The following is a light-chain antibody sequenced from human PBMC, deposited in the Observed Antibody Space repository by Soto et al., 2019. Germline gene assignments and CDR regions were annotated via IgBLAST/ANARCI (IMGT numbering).Light chain of an antibody. CDR3: QQRSDWPST. CDR1: QSVGSY. Sequence: EIVFTQSPATLSLSPGNRATLSCRASQSVGSYLGWYQQRPGQAPRLLIYDASNRATGIPARFSGSGSGTDFTLTISSLEPEDFAVYYCQQRSDWPSTFGGGTKVDIK. J-gene: IGKJ4*01. V-gene: IGKV3-11*01. CDR2: DAS.